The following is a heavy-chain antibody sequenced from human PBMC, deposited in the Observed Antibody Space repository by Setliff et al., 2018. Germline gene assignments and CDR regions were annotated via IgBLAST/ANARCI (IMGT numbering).Heavy chain of an antibody. V-gene: IGHV4-38-2*02. CDR2: IYYSGST. D-gene: IGHD6-6*01. J-gene: IGHJ6*02. CDR1: AYSISNGYY. CDR3: ARVSQLVVLSLYYYYGMDV. Sequence: PSETLSLTCTVSAYSISNGYYWGWIRQPPGKGLEWIGGIYYSGSTYYNPSLKSRVTISVDTSKNQFSLKLSSVAAADTAVYYCARVSQLVVLSLYYYYGMDVWGQGTTVTVSS.